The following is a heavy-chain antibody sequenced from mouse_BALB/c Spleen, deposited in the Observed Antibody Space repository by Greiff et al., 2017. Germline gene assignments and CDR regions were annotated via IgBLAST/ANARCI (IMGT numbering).Heavy chain of an antibody. CDR1: GDSITSGY. CDR3: ARLRVYSYWYFDV. D-gene: IGHD1-1*01. V-gene: IGHV3-8*02. Sequence: VQLKESGPSLVKPSQTLSLTCSVTGDSITSGYWNWIRKFPGNKLEYMGYISYSGSTYYNPSLKSRISITRDTSKNQYYLQLNSVTTEDTATYYCARLRVYSYWYFDVWGAGTTVTVSS. CDR2: ISYSGST. J-gene: IGHJ1*01.